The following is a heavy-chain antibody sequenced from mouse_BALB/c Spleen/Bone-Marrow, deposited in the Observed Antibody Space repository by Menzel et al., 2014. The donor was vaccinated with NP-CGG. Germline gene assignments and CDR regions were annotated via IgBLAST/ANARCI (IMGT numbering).Heavy chain of an antibody. Sequence: VQLQQSGPELAKPGASVKVSCKASGYAFTSYNMFWVKQSHGKSLEWIGYIDPYNGGTSYNQKFKGKATLTVVKSSSTSYMHVNSLTSEDSAVYYCARSRDVGYFDCWGQGTTLTVAS. CDR3: ARSRDVGYFDC. V-gene: IGHV1S135*01. CDR1: GYAFTSYN. D-gene: IGHD3-3*01. J-gene: IGHJ2*01. CDR2: IDPYNGGT.